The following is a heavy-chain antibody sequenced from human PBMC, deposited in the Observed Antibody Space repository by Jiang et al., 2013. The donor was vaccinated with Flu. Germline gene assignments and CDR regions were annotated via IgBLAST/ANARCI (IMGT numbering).Heavy chain of an antibody. Sequence: GAEVKKPGSSVKVSCKASGGTFSSYAISWVRQAPGQGLEWMGGIIPIFGTANYAQKFQGRVTITADESTSTAYMELSSLRSEDTAVYYCARPRGGVVVPAAIPTQFDYWGQGTLVTVSS. V-gene: IGHV1-69*01. CDR2: IIPIFGTA. J-gene: IGHJ4*02. CDR3: ARPRGGVVVPAAIPTQFDY. D-gene: IGHD2-2*02. CDR1: GGTFSSYA.